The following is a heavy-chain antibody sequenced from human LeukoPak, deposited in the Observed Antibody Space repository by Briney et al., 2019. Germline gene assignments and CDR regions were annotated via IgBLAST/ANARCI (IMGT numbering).Heavy chain of an antibody. J-gene: IGHJ5*02. D-gene: IGHD4-11*01. CDR2: IDPHSGDT. CDR3: ARERFPPSVLQYHNWFDP. CDR1: GYTFSDYY. V-gene: IGHV1-2*04. Sequence: ASVKVSCKASGYTFSDYYIHWVRQAPGQGLEWMGWIDPHSGDTNYAQRFQGWVTMTRDTSISTAYMELSRLKSDDTAVYYCARERFPPSVLQYHNWFDPWGQGTLVTVSS.